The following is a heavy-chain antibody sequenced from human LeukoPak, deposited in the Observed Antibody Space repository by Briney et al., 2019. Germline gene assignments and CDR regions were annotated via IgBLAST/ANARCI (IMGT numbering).Heavy chain of an antibody. V-gene: IGHV4-39*01. CDR3: ARRTRAAEGFFDY. CDR1: GGSISGSSYY. D-gene: IGHD6-13*01. CDR2: IFSSGSA. J-gene: IGHJ4*02. Sequence: SETLSLTCSVSGGSISGSSYYWGWIRQPPGKGLEWIGSIFSSGSAYYTPSLKSRVAISVDTSKNQFSLKLSSVTVADTAVYYCARRTRAAEGFFDYWGQGTLVTVSS.